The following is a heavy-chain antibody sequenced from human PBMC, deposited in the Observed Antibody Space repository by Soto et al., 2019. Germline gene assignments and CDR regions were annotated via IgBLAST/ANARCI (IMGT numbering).Heavy chain of an antibody. Sequence: GGSLRLSCAASGFTVSSNYMSWVRQAPGKGLEWVSVIYSGGSTYYADSVKGRFTISRDNSKNTLYLQMNSLRAEDTAVYYCARATSYCSSTSCYAYYFDYWGEGTLVTVSS. V-gene: IGHV3-53*01. CDR3: ARATSYCSSTSCYAYYFDY. CDR1: GFTVSSNY. J-gene: IGHJ4*02. CDR2: IYSGGST. D-gene: IGHD2-2*01.